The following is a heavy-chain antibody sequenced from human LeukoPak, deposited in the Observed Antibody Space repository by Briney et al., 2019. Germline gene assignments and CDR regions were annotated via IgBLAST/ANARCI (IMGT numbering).Heavy chain of an antibody. D-gene: IGHD4-11*01. Sequence: SETLSLTCAVYGGSFSGYYWSWIRQPPGKGLEWIGEINHSGSTNYNPSLKSRVTISVDTSKNQFSLKLSSVTAADTAVYYCAGGPQNSDYSKGNWFDPWGQGTLVTVSS. CDR1: GGSFSGYY. J-gene: IGHJ5*02. V-gene: IGHV4-34*01. CDR3: AGGPQNSDYSKGNWFDP. CDR2: INHSGST.